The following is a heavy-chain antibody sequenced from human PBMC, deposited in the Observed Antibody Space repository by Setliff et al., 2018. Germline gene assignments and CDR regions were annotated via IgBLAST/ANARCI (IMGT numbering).Heavy chain of an antibody. J-gene: IGHJ3*02. CDR3: ARDGGGDSDAFDI. V-gene: IGHV1-2*06. Sequence: ASVKVSCKASGYTFTGYYMYWVRQAPGQGLEWMGRINPSSGATIYAQKFQGRVTMTSGTSISTAYMELGRLRSDDTAVYFCARDGGGDSDAFDIWGQGTMVTV. D-gene: IGHD3-16*01. CDR2: INPSSGAT. CDR1: GYTFTGYY.